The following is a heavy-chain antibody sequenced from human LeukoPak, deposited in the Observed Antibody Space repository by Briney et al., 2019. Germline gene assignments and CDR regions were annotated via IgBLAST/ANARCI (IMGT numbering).Heavy chain of an antibody. J-gene: IGHJ4*02. CDR1: GFTFNNFG. V-gene: IGHV3-30*02. CDR3: AKDRDDYGDDC. Sequence: GGSLRLSCAGSGFTFNNFGSHWIRQAPGKGLDGVALVRSGGTDKYYADSGKGRFTISRDNSKNMVYLQMNSLRVEDTAVYYCAKDRDDYGDDCWGQGILVTVST. CDR2: VRSGGTDK. D-gene: IGHD4-17*01.